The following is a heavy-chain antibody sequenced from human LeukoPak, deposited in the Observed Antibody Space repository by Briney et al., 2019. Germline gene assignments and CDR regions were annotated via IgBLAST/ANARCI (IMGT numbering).Heavy chain of an antibody. D-gene: IGHD3-10*01. J-gene: IGHJ5*02. CDR2: ISSSSSYI. CDR3: GGWDVGSGSRNWFDP. Sequence: GGSLRLSCAASGFTFSSYSMNWVRQAPGKGLEWVSSISSSSSYIYYADSVKGRFTISRDNAKNSLYLQMNSLRAEDTAVYYCGGWDVGSGSRNWFDPWGQGTLVTVSS. V-gene: IGHV3-21*01. CDR1: GFTFSSYS.